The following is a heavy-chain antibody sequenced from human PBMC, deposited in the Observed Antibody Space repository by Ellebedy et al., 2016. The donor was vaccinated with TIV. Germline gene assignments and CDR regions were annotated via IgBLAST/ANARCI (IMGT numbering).Heavy chain of an antibody. J-gene: IGHJ6*02. CDR2: ISWDGGST. D-gene: IGHD4-17*01. CDR3: AKDTGLHALDGDSVPFVYYYYGMDV. V-gene: IGHV3-43*01. CDR1: GFTFDDYT. Sequence: GESLKISCAASGFTFDDYTMHWVRQAPGKGLEWVSLISWDGGSTYYADSVKGRFTISRDNSKNSLYLQMNSLRTEDTALYYCAKDTGLHALDGDSVPFVYYYYGMDVWGQGTTVTVSS.